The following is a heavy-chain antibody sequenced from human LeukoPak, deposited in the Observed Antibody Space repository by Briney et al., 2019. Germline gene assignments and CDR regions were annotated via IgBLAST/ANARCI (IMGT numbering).Heavy chain of an antibody. CDR1: GYTFTSYY. D-gene: IGHD3-10*01. J-gene: IGHJ4*02. Sequence: ASVKVSCKASGYTFTSYYMHWVRQAPGQGLEWMGIINPSGGSTSYAQKFQGRVTMTRDTSTSTVYMELSSLRSEDTAVYYCARGMIARGVIVHKDTKIGYWGQGTLVTVSS. V-gene: IGHV1-46*01. CDR3: ARGMIARGVIVHKDTKIGY. CDR2: INPSGGST.